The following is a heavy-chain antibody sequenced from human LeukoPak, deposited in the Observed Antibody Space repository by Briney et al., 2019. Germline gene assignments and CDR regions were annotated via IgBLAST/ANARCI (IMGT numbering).Heavy chain of an antibody. Sequence: SETLSLTCAVYGGSFSGYYWSWIRQPPGEGLEWIGEISHSGSTNYNPSLRSRVTISVDTSKNQFSLKLSSVTAADTAVYYCARLRKLPRCIVVVPAAKDWFDPWGQGTLVTVSS. CDR3: ARLRKLPRCIVVVPAAKDWFDP. CDR2: ISHSGST. CDR1: GGSFSGYY. J-gene: IGHJ5*02. V-gene: IGHV4-34*01. D-gene: IGHD2-2*01.